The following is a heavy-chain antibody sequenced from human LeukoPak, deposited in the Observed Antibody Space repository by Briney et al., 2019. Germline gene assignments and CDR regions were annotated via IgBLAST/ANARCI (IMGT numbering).Heavy chain of an antibody. V-gene: IGHV1-69*10. CDR3: ARGPPIAAAAIYFQH. Sequence: GASVKVSCKASGGTFSSYAISWVRQAPGQGLEWMGGIIPILGIANYAQKFQGRVTITADKSTSTAYMELSSLRSEDTAVYYCARGPPIAAAAIYFQHWGQGTLVTVSS. D-gene: IGHD6-13*01. CDR2: IIPILGIA. CDR1: GGTFSSYA. J-gene: IGHJ1*01.